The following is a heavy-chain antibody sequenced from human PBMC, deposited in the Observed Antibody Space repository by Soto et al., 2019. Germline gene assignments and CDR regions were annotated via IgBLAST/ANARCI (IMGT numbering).Heavy chain of an antibody. V-gene: IGHV4-34*01. Sequence: SETLCLTCAVYGGSFSGYYWSWIRQPPGKGLEWIGEINHSGSTNYNPSLKSRVTTSVDTSKNQFSLKLSSVTAADTAVYYCARGGGGYSYVFPLDYWGQGTLVTVSS. D-gene: IGHD5-18*01. CDR1: GGSFSGYY. CDR3: ARGGGGYSYVFPLDY. CDR2: INHSGST. J-gene: IGHJ4*02.